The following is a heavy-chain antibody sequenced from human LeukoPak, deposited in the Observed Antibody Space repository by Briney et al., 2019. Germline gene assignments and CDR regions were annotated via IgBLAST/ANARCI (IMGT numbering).Heavy chain of an antibody. CDR2: ISGSGGST. Sequence: GGSLRLSCAASGFTFSSYAMSWVRQAPGKGLEWVSAISGSGGSTYYADSVKGRFTISRDNSKNTLYLQMNSLRAEDTAVYYCATSWGPDTSAFRWGRDGMDVWGQGTTVIVS. CDR3: ATSWGPDTSAFRWGRDGMDV. J-gene: IGHJ6*02. D-gene: IGHD3-16*01. CDR1: GFTFSSYA. V-gene: IGHV3-23*01.